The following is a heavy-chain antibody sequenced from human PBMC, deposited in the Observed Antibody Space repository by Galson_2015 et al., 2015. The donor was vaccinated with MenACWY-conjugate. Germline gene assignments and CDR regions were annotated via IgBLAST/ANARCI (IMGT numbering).Heavy chain of an antibody. D-gene: IGHD6-13*01. CDR1: GFSLSNARMG. J-gene: IGHJ4*02. CDR3: ARATAYSSSWDY. Sequence: PALVKPTQTLTLTCTVSGFSLSNARMGVSWIRQPPGKALEWLAHIFSNDEKSYSTSLKSRLTISKDTSKSQVVLTMTNMDPVDTATYYCARATAYSSSWDYWGQGTLVTVSS. CDR2: IFSNDEK. V-gene: IGHV2-26*01.